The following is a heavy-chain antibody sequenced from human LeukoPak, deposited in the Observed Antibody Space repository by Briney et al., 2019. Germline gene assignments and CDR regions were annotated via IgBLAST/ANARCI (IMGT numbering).Heavy chain of an antibody. CDR1: GYTLTELS. J-gene: IGHJ4*02. Sequence: ASVRVSCKVSGYTLTELSMHWVRQAPGKGLEGMGGFDPEDGETIYAQKFQGRVTMTEDTSTDTAYMELSSLRSEDTAVYYCATYMVRGVNFDYWGQGTLVTVSS. D-gene: IGHD3-10*01. CDR2: FDPEDGET. CDR3: ATYMVRGVNFDY. V-gene: IGHV1-24*01.